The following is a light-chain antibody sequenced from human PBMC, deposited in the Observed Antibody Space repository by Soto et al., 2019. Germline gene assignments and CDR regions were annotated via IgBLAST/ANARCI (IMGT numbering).Light chain of an antibody. J-gene: IGKJ4*01. CDR3: QQPGT. CDR1: QSVSSY. Sequence: EIVLTQSPATLSLSPGERATLSCRASQSVSSYLAWYQQKPGQAPRLLIYDASNRATGIPARFSGSGSGTDFTLTIISLEPEDFAVYYCQQPGTFGGGTKVETK. CDR2: DAS. V-gene: IGKV3-11*01.